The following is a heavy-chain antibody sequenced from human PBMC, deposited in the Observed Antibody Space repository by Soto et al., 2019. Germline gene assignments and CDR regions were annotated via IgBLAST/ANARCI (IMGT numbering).Heavy chain of an antibody. J-gene: IGHJ3*02. Sequence: ASVKVSCKASGYTFTSYGISWVRQAPGQGLEWMGWISAYNGNTNYARKLQGRVTMTTDTSTSTAYMELRSLRSDDTAVYYCARDSLAAGHYAFDIWGQGTMVTVSS. CDR2: ISAYNGNT. CDR1: GYTFTSYG. D-gene: IGHD6-13*01. CDR3: ARDSLAAGHYAFDI. V-gene: IGHV1-18*01.